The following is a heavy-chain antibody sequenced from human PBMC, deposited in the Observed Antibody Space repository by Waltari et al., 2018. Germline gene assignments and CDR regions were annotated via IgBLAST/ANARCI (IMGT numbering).Heavy chain of an antibody. J-gene: IGHJ4*02. CDR3: ATGGYSYGSGFDY. Sequence: EVQLVESGGGLVQPGGSLRLACAASGFPFSSYWMSWVRQAPGKGLVWVSNIKQDRSEKYYVDSVKCRFTISRDNAKNSLYLQMNSLRAEDTAVYYCATGGYSYGSGFDYWGQGTLVTVSS. CDR2: IKQDRSEK. D-gene: IGHD5-18*01. CDR1: GFPFSSYW. V-gene: IGHV3-7*01.